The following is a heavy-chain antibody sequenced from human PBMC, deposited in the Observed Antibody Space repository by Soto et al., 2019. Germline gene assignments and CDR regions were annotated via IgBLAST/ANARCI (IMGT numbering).Heavy chain of an antibody. Sequence: SETLSLTCTVSGGSISSYYWSWIRQPPGKGLEWIGYIYYSGSTNYNPSLKSRVTISVDTSKNQFSLKLTSVTAADTAVYYCARHNYDILTGYYDTTAGRAMTYYYYYMDVWGKGTTVTVSS. V-gene: IGHV4-59*08. CDR2: IYYSGST. J-gene: IGHJ6*03. CDR3: ARHNYDILTGYYDTTAGRAMTYYYYYMDV. CDR1: GGSISSYY. D-gene: IGHD3-9*01.